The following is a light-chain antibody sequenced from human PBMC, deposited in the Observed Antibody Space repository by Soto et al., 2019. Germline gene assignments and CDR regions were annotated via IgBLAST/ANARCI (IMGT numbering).Light chain of an antibody. CDR1: QSVRNSY. Sequence: EIVLTQSPGTLSLSPGERATLSCRASQSVRNSYLAWYQQKPGQAPRLLIYGASGRATGTPDRYSGSGSGTDFTLTISRLEPEDFAVYYCQQYGTSPYTFGQGTKLEI. J-gene: IGKJ2*01. CDR3: QQYGTSPYT. V-gene: IGKV3-20*01. CDR2: GAS.